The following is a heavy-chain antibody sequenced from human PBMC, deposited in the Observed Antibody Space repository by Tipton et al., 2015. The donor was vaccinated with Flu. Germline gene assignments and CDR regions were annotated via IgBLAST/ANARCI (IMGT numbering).Heavy chain of an antibody. CDR1: GDSISSGDSY. CDR2: IYTTGST. Sequence: TLSLTCSVSGDSISSGDSYWSWIRQPAGKGLEWIGRIYTTGSTNYIYYNPSLRSRVTMSVDTSKNQFFLKLSSLTAADTAVYYCAGRKDMVQGVPWENTWGQGTLVTVSS. CDR3: AGRKDMVQGVPWENT. V-gene: IGHV4-61*02. J-gene: IGHJ5*02. D-gene: IGHD3-10*01.